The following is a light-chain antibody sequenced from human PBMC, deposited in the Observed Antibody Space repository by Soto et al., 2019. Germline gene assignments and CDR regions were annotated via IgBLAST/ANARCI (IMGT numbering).Light chain of an antibody. CDR1: QSINTY. V-gene: IGKV1-39*01. J-gene: IGKJ2*01. Sequence: DLPMTQSPSSLSASVGDRVTITCRASQSINTYLNWYQQRPGKAPKLLIYTASNLQSGVPPGFSGSGSGTDFALTISSLQPEDSATYYCQQSYSIPYTFGQGTKLEIK. CDR2: TAS. CDR3: QQSYSIPYT.